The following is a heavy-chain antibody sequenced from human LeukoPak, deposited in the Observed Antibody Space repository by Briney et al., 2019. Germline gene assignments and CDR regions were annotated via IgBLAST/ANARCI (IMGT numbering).Heavy chain of an antibody. J-gene: IGHJ3*02. CDR3: ARDIAAASDAFDI. D-gene: IGHD6-13*01. CDR2: IYHSGST. Sequence: PSETLSLTCAVSGGSISSSNWWSWVCQPPGKGLEWIGEIYHSGSTNYNPSLKSRVTISVDKSKNQFSLKLSSVTAADTAVYYCARDIAAASDAFDIWGQGTMVTVSS. CDR1: GGSISSSNW. V-gene: IGHV4-4*02.